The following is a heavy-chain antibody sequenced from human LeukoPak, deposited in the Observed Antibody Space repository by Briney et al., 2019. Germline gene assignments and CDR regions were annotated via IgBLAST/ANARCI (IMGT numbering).Heavy chain of an antibody. CDR2: INHSGST. D-gene: IGHD6-19*01. J-gene: IGHJ4*02. CDR3: ARERRSSGRIQDY. Sequence: SETLSLTCAVYGGSFSGYYWSWIRQPPGKGLEWIGEINHSGSTNYNPSLKSRVTISVDTSKNQFSLKLSSVTAADTAVYYCARERRSSGRIQDYWGQGTLVTVSS. V-gene: IGHV4-34*01. CDR1: GGSFSGYY.